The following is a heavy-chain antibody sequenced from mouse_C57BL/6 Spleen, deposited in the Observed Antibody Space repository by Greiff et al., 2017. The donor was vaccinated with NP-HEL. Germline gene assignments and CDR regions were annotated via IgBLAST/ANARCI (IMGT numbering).Heavy chain of an antibody. D-gene: IGHD2-1*01. V-gene: IGHV1-4*01. J-gene: IGHJ3*01. CDR2: INPSSGYT. CDR3: ARNGNGGGAWFGY. Sequence: VQLQQSGAELARPGASVKMSCKASGYTFTSYTMHWVKQRPGQGLEWIGYINPSSGYTKYNQKFKDKATLTADKSSSTAYMQLSSLTSEDSAVYCGARNGNGGGAWFGYWGQGNLVTGAA. CDR1: GYTFTSYT.